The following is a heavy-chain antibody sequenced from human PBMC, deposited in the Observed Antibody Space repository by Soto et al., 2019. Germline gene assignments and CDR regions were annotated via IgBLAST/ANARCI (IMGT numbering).Heavy chain of an antibody. V-gene: IGHV1-18*01. Sequence: ASVKVSCKASGYTFTSYGISWLRQAPGQGLEWMGWISAYNGNTNYAQKLQGRVTMTTDTSTSTAYMELRSLRSDDTAVYYCARGAPLGFLEWLGSSDYYYYMDVWGKGTTVTVSS. J-gene: IGHJ6*03. D-gene: IGHD3-3*01. CDR2: ISAYNGNT. CDR1: GYTFTSYG. CDR3: ARGAPLGFLEWLGSSDYYYYMDV.